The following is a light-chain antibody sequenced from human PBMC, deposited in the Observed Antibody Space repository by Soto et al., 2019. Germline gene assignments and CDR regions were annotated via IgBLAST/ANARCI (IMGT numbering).Light chain of an antibody. Sequence: EIVLTQSPGTLSLSPGERATLSCRASQSVSRRYLAWYQKKPGQVPRLLIHDASSRATGIPDRFSGSGSGSDFTLTVSRLEPEDFAVYYCQQYGSSPVTFDQGTKVEIK. CDR2: DAS. V-gene: IGKV3-20*01. CDR3: QQYGSSPVT. J-gene: IGKJ2*01. CDR1: QSVSRRY.